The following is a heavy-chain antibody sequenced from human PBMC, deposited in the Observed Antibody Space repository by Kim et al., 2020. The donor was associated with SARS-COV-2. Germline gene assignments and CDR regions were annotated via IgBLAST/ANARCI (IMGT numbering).Heavy chain of an antibody. V-gene: IGHV1-18*01. J-gene: IGHJ4*02. Sequence: NYAQKLQGRVTMTTDTSTSTAYMELRSLRADDTAVYYCARDAGANPADYWGQGTLVTVSS. CDR3: ARDAGANPADY. D-gene: IGHD1-26*01.